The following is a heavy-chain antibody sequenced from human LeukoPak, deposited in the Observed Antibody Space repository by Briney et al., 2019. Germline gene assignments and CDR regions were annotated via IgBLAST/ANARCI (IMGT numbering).Heavy chain of an antibody. CDR3: ARGRYSGYAY. Sequence: PSETLSLTCAVYGGSFSGYYWNWIRQPPGKGLEWIGEINHSGSTNYNPSLKSRVTISVDTSKNQFSLKLSSVTAADTAVYYCARGRYSGYAYWGQGTLVTVSS. J-gene: IGHJ4*02. CDR1: GGSFSGYY. V-gene: IGHV4-34*01. CDR2: INHSGST. D-gene: IGHD5-12*01.